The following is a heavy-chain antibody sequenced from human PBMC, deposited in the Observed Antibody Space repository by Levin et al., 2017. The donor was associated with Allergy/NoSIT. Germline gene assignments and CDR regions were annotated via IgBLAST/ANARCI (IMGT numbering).Heavy chain of an antibody. CDR1: GYTFTGYY. CDR2: INPNSGGT. V-gene: IGHV1-2*06. D-gene: IGHD3-9*01. Sequence: ASVKVSCKASGYTFTGYYMHWVRQAPGQGLEWMGRINPNSGGTNYAQKFQGRVTMTRDTSISTAYMELSRLRSDDTAVYYCAREVYDILTGGRNWFDPWGQGTLVTVSS. J-gene: IGHJ5*02. CDR3: AREVYDILTGGRNWFDP.